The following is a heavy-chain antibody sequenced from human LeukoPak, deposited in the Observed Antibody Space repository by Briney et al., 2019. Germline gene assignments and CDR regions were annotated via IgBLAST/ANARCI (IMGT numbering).Heavy chain of an antibody. V-gene: IGHV1-69-2*01. CDR2: VDPEDGET. D-gene: IGHD2-2*01. CDR3: ATGYCSSTSCPLIENWFDP. J-gene: IGHJ5*02. Sequence: ASVKISCKVSGYTFTDYYMHWVQQAPGKGLEWMGLVDPEDGETIYAEKFQGRVTMTADTSTDTAYMELSSLRSEDTAVYYCATGYCSSTSCPLIENWFDPWGQGTLITVSS. CDR1: GYTFTDYY.